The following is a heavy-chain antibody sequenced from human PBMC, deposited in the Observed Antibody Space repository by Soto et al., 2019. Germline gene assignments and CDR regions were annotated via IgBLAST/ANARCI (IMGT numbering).Heavy chain of an antibody. Sequence: SGPTLVNPTQTLTLTCTFSGFSLSTSGMRVSWIRQPPGKALEWLARIDWDDDKFYSTSLETRLTISKDTSKNQVVLTMTNMDPVDTATYYCARIIAARNYFDYWGQGTLVTVSS. J-gene: IGHJ4*02. CDR1: GFSLSTSGMR. V-gene: IGHV2-70*04. D-gene: IGHD6-6*01. CDR2: IDWDDDK. CDR3: ARIIAARNYFDY.